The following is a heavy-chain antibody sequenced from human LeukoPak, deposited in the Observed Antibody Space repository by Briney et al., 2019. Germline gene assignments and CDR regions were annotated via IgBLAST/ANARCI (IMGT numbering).Heavy chain of an antibody. D-gene: IGHD4-17*01. CDR3: ARDPTVSPRDYYYYGMDV. CDR2: IYTSGST. CDR1: GGSISSYY. J-gene: IGHJ6*02. Sequence: SETLSLTRTVSGGSISSYYWSWIRQPAGKGLEWSGRIYTSGSTNYNPSLKSRVTMSVDTSKNQFSLKLSSVTAADTAVYYCARDPTVSPRDYYYYGMDVWGQGTTVTVSS. V-gene: IGHV4-4*07.